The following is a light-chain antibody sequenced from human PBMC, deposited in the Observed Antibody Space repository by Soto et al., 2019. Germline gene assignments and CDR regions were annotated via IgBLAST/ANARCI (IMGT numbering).Light chain of an antibody. V-gene: IGLV1-51*01. CDR2: DNN. CDR1: SSNIGNNY. J-gene: IGLJ2*01. Sequence: QTVVTQPPSVSAAPGQKVTISCSGSSSNIGNNYVSWYQQLPGTAPKLLIYDNNKRPSGIPDRFSGSKSGTSATLGITGLQTGDEADYYCGTWDSRLSADVVFGGGTQLTVL. CDR3: GTWDSRLSADVV.